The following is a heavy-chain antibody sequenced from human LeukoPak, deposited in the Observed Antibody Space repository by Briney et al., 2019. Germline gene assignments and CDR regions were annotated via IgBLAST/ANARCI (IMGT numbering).Heavy chain of an antibody. V-gene: IGHV3-74*01. J-gene: IGHJ4*02. D-gene: IGHD6-13*01. CDR1: GFSFSSHW. CDR2: INTDGRTT. CDR3: ARTIMAATGNDY. Sequence: GGSLRLSCAASGFSFSSHWMHWVRQVPGKGLVWVSRINTDGRTTNYADSVKGRLTISRDNAKNTLYLQMNSLRADDTAVYYCARTIMAATGNDYWGQGTLVTVSS.